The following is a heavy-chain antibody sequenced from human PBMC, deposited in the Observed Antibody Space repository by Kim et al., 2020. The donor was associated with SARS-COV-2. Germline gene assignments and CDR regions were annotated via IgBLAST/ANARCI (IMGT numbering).Heavy chain of an antibody. D-gene: IGHD2-21*02. CDR2: ISKSGSTL. J-gene: IGHJ4*02. CDR1: GFTFSIYE. CDR3: ARKWPRVTARFDY. Sequence: GGSLRLSCAASGFTFSIYEMNWVRQAPGKGLEWVSYISKSGSTLYYADSVKGRFTISRDNAENSLYLQMNSLRAEDTAVYYCARKWPRVTARFDYWGQGTPVTVSS. V-gene: IGHV3-48*03.